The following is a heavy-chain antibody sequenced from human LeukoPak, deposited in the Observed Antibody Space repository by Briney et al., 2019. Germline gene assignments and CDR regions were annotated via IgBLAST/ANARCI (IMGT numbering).Heavy chain of an antibody. D-gene: IGHD3-10*01. CDR1: GASISSGDYY. CDR2: IYYSGST. J-gene: IGHJ4*02. V-gene: IGHV4-39*07. CDR3: ARKENVYYYFDY. Sequence: SETLSLTCSVSGASISSGDYYWGWIRQSPGRGLEWIGTIYYSGSTNYNPSLQSRVTMSVDTSKNQFSLKLSSVTAVDTAVYYCARKENVYYYFDYWGQGTLVTVSS.